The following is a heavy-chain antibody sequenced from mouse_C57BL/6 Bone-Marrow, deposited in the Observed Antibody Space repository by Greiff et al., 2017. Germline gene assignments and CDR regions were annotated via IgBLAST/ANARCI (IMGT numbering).Heavy chain of an antibody. CDR1: GYTFTDYN. D-gene: IGHD1-1*01. J-gene: IGHJ1*03. V-gene: IGHV1-18*01. CDR2: INPNNGGT. CDR3: ARSYSYGSSPWYFDV. Sequence: VHVKQSGPELVKPGASVKIPCKASGYTFTDYNMDWVKQSHGKSLEWIGDINPNNGGTIYNQKFKGKATLTVDKSSSTAYMELRSLTSEDTAVYYCARSYSYGSSPWYFDVGGTGTTATVSS.